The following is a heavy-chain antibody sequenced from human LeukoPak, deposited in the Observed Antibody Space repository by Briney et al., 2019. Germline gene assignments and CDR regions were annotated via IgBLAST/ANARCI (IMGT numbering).Heavy chain of an antibody. CDR2: IIPIFGTA. D-gene: IGHD1-26*01. CDR3: ARSLHSWSYYSLDY. J-gene: IGHJ4*02. CDR1: VGTFSSYA. Sequence: GASLKVSCKASVGTFSSYAISWVRQAPGQGLEWMGGIIPIFGTANYAQKFQGRVTITADESTSTAYSELSSLRSEDTAVYYCARSLHSWSYYSLDYWGQGTLVTVSS. V-gene: IGHV1-69*13.